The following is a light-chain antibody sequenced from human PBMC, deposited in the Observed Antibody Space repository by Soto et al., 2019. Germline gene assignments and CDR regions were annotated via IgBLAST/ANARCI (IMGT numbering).Light chain of an antibody. CDR1: QGISNY. V-gene: IGKV1-39*01. Sequence: DIQMTQSPSSLSASVGDRGTMTCRASQGISNYLAWYQQKPGKVPKFLIYGSSTLQSGVPSRLSGSGSGTEFTLTIRSLQPEDFATYYCQQSFSTPTFGQGTRLEIK. CDR3: QQSFSTPT. J-gene: IGKJ5*01. CDR2: GSS.